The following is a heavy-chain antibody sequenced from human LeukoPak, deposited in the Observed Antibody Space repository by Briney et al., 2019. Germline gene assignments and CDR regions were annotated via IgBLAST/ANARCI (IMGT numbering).Heavy chain of an antibody. V-gene: IGHV3-48*03. J-gene: IGHJ2*01. CDR1: GFTFSSYE. Sequence: GGSLRLSCAASGFTFSSYEMNWVRQAPGKGLEWVSYISSSGSTIYYADSVKGRFTISRDNAKNSLYLQMNSLRAEDTAVYYCATLGALVVITHWYCDLWGRGTLVTVSS. D-gene: IGHD3-22*01. CDR2: ISSSGSTI. CDR3: ATLGALVVITHWYCDL.